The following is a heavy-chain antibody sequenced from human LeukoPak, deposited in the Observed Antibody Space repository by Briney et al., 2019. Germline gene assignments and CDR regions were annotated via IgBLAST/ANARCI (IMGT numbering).Heavy chain of an antibody. Sequence: GGSLRLSCAAPGFTFSSYGMHWVRQAPGKGLEWVAIIWYDGSNKYYADSVKGRFTISRDNAKNSLYLQMNSLRAEDTAVYYCARDIVVVPAATDYYYGMDVWGQGTTVTVSS. CDR2: IWYDGSNK. V-gene: IGHV3-33*01. J-gene: IGHJ6*02. CDR1: GFTFSSYG. D-gene: IGHD2-2*01. CDR3: ARDIVVVPAATDYYYGMDV.